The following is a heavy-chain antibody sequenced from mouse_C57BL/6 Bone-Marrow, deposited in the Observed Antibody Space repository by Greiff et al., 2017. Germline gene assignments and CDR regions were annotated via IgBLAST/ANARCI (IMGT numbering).Heavy chain of an antibody. Sequence: DVKLVESGGGLVQPGESLKLSCESTEYEFPSHDMSWVRKTPEKRLELVAAINSDGGSTYYPDTMERRFIISRDNTKKTLYLQMSSLRSEDTALYYCARRSTASDWYFDVWGTGTTVTVSS. V-gene: IGHV5-2*03. J-gene: IGHJ1*03. D-gene: IGHD1-2*01. CDR2: INSDGGST. CDR1: EYEFPSHD. CDR3: ARRSTASDWYFDV.